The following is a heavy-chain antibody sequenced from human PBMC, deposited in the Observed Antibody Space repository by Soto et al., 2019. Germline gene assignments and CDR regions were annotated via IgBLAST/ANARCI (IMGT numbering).Heavy chain of an antibody. V-gene: IGHV4-31*03. CDR1: GGSISSGGYY. D-gene: IGHD2-2*01. J-gene: IGHJ6*03. Sequence: PSETLSLTCTVSGGSISSGGYYWSWIRQHPGKGLEWIGYIYYSGSTYYNPSLKSRVTISVDTSKNQFSLKLSSVTAADTAVYYCSASSTSSGDYYYYRDVWGKGTTVTVSS. CDR3: SASSTSSGDYYYYRDV. CDR2: IYYSGST.